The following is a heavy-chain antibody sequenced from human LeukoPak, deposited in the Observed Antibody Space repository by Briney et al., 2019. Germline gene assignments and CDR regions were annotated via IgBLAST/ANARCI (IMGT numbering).Heavy chain of an antibody. CDR2: IKRKTDDGTT. CDR3: TTQSGAWNFDY. J-gene: IGHJ4*02. V-gene: IGHV3-15*07. D-gene: IGHD1-1*01. Sequence: GGSLRLSCAASGFSFSDTWMNWFRQAPGKGLEWVGLIKRKTDDGTTDYAAPEKGGFTISRDDSKNTLYLQMNSLKTEDTAVYYCTTQSGAWNFDYWGQGTLVTVSS. CDR1: GFSFSDTW.